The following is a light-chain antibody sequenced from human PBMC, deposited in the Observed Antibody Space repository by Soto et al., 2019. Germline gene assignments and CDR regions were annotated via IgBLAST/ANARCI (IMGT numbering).Light chain of an antibody. J-gene: IGKJ5*01. CDR1: QSVGRN. CDR3: QQYDYWQLS. Sequence: LVMTQSPATLSVSPGERATLSCRASQSVGRNLAWYQQRPGQSPRLLIYGASTRDSGIPDRISGSGSGTEFTLTISSLQSEDFAVYYCQQYDYWQLSFGQGTRLEIK. V-gene: IGKV3D-15*01. CDR2: GAS.